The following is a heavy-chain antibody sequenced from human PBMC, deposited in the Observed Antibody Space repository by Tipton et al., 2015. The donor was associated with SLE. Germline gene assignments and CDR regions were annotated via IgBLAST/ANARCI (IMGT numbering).Heavy chain of an antibody. V-gene: IGHV3-30*02. J-gene: IGHJ4*02. CDR2: IRFDGSIK. Sequence: GSLRLSCAASGFTFSNHAMQWVRLAPGKGLEWVSFIRFDGSIKYYADSVKGRFTISRDNSKNTLYLQMNNLRAEDTAVYYCARGGSYSPFDYWGQGTLVTVSS. CDR1: GFTFSNHA. CDR3: ARGGSYSPFDY. D-gene: IGHD1-26*01.